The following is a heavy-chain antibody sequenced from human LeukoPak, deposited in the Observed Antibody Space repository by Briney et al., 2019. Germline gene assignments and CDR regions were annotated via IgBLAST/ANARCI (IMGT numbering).Heavy chain of an antibody. V-gene: IGHV3-7*05. CDR1: GFTFTTYW. CDR3: ARGFDGYYGFDL. Sequence: TGGSLRLSCAASGFTFTTYWMSWVRQAPGKGLEWVANINQDGIEKYYVASVRGRLTISRDDAKNSIYVQINSLRAEDAAVYYCARGFDGYYGFDLWGQRTMVTVSS. CDR2: INQDGIEK. J-gene: IGHJ3*01. D-gene: IGHD5-24*01.